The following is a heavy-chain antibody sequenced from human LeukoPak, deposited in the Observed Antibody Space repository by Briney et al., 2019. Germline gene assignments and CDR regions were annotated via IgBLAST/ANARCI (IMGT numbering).Heavy chain of an antibody. D-gene: IGHD1-14*01. CDR3: ARERNNWFDP. CDR1: GGSISSSSYY. Sequence: SGTLSLTCTVSGGSISSSSYYWGWIRQPPGKGLEWIGSIYYSGSTYYNPSLKSRVTISVDTSKNQFSLKLSSVTAADTAVYYCARERNNWFDPWGQGTLVTVSS. J-gene: IGHJ5*02. V-gene: IGHV4-39*07. CDR2: IYYSGST.